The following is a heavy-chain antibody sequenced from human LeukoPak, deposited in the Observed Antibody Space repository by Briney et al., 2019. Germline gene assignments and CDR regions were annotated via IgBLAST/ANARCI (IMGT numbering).Heavy chain of an antibody. CDR2: ISNDGGGT. J-gene: IGHJ4*02. CDR1: GFIFNNYG. V-gene: IGHV3-23*01. CDR3: AKGSSGYFFDL. D-gene: IGHD3-22*01. Sequence: GGSLRLSCAASGFIFNNYGLVWVRQAPGKGLEWVSAISNDGGGTTYADFVKGRFSVSRDDSKNTLFLQMNSLRAEDTALYYCAKGSSGYFFDLWGQGTLVTVSS.